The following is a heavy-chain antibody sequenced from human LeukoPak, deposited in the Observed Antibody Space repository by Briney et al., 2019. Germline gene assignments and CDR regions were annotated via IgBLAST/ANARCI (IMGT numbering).Heavy chain of an antibody. V-gene: IGHV3-74*01. J-gene: IGHJ4*02. Sequence: GGSLRLSCAASGFTFSTYWMHWVRQAPGKGLVWVSLIKTDGSCTTYADSVKGRFTVSRDNAKNTLYLQMNSLRDEDTAVYYCARGYYTIGDYWGQGTLVTVSS. CDR2: IKTDGSCT. CDR1: GFTFSTYW. D-gene: IGHD3-3*01. CDR3: ARGYYTIGDY.